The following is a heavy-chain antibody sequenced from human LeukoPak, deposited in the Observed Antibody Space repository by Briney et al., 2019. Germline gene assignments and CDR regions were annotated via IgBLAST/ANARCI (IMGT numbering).Heavy chain of an antibody. CDR1: GGSISSSSYY. V-gene: IGHV4-39*07. CDR3: ARSYYYGSGSEYYFDY. CDR2: IYYSGST. J-gene: IGHJ4*02. Sequence: SETLSLTCTVSGGSISSSSYYWGWIRQPPGKGLEWIGSIYYSGSTYYNPSLKSRVTISVDTSKNQFSLKLSSVTAADTAVYYCARSYYYGSGSEYYFDYWGQGTLVTVSS. D-gene: IGHD3-10*01.